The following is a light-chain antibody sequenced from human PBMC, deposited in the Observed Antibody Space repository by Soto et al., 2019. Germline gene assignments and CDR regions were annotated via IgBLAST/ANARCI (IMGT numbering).Light chain of an antibody. CDR3: SSYTSSSTYV. V-gene: IGLV2-14*01. CDR1: SSDVGCYNY. J-gene: IGLJ1*01. Sequence: QSALTQPASVSGSPGQSITISCTGTSSDVGCYNYVSWYQQHPGKDPKLMIYDVSNRPSGVSNRFSGSKSGNTAYLTISGLQAEDEADYYCSSYTSSSTYVFGTGTKLTVL. CDR2: DVS.